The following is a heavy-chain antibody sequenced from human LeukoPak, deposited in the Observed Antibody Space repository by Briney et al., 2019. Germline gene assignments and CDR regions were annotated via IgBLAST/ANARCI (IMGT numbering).Heavy chain of an antibody. CDR1: GYTFTGYY. D-gene: IGHD4-23*01. Sequence: ASVKVSCKASGYTFTGYYMPWGRQAPGQGLEWMGWINPNSGGTNYAQKFQGRVTMTRDTSISPANIELSRLRSDDTALYYCARVDPLLTPSRYFDLWGRGTLVTVSS. CDR2: INPNSGGT. CDR3: ARVDPLLTPSRYFDL. J-gene: IGHJ2*01. V-gene: IGHV1-2*02.